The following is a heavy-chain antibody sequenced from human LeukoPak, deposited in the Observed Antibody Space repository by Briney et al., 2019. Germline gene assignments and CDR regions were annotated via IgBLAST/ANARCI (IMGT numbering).Heavy chain of an antibody. J-gene: IGHJ5*02. Sequence: KPSETLSLTCTVSGGSISSYYWSWIRQPPGKGLEWIGYIYYSGSTNYNPSLKSRVTISVDTSKNQFSLKLSSVTAADTAVYYCARDEGWFDPWGQGTLATVSS. V-gene: IGHV4-59*01. CDR3: ARDEGWFDP. CDR2: IYYSGST. CDR1: GGSISSYY.